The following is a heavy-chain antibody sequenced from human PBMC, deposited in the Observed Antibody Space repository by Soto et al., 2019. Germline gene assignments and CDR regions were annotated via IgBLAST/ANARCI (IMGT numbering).Heavy chain of an antibody. Sequence: QLQLQESGPGLVKPSETLSLTCTVSGGSISSSSYYWGWIRQPPGKGLEGIGSIYYSGSTYYNPSLKSRVTISVDTSKNQFSLKLSSVTAADTAVYYCVVTMVRGVIIMSLRFDYWGQGTLVTVSS. V-gene: IGHV4-39*01. D-gene: IGHD3-10*01. CDR1: GGSISSSSYY. CDR3: VVTMVRGVIIMSLRFDY. CDR2: IYYSGST. J-gene: IGHJ4*02.